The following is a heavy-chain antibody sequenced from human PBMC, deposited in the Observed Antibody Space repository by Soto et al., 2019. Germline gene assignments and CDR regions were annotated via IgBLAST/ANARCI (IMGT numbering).Heavy chain of an antibody. CDR3: VKDPVSGGTGGAWFDY. CDR2: MSGNGGRI. Sequence: EVQLLESGGGLVQPGGSLRLSWQVSGFTFSNYAITWVRQAPGKGLEWVSVMSGNGGRILYADSVKGRFTISRDNSKNTLYLQMNSLRLEDTAVYYCVKDPVSGGTGGAWFDYWGQGTLVTVSS. D-gene: IGHD2-8*02. CDR1: GFTFSNYA. J-gene: IGHJ4*02. V-gene: IGHV3-23*01.